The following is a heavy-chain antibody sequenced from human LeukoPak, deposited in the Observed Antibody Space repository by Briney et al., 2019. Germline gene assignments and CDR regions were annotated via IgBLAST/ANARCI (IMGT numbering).Heavy chain of an antibody. CDR1: GGTFSSYA. Sequence: SVKVSCKASGGTFSSYAISWVRQAPGPGLEWMGGIIPIFGTANYAQKFQGRVTITADESTSTAYMELSSLRSEDTAVYYCAREISDYDSSGYFGCAFDIWGQGTMVTVSS. V-gene: IGHV1-69*13. D-gene: IGHD3-22*01. CDR2: IIPIFGTA. J-gene: IGHJ3*02. CDR3: AREISDYDSSGYFGCAFDI.